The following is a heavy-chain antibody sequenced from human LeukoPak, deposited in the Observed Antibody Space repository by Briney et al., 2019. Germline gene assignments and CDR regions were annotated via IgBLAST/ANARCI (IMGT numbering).Heavy chain of an antibody. CDR2: LAYDASLV. CDR1: GFTFSIYV. Sequence: PGGSLRLSCVASGFTFSIYVMHWVRQAPGKGLEWVAYLAYDASLVDYTNSVKGRFTISRDNSKNTLFLQMNSLRPEDTAVYYCAKKGGSWNYFDSWGQGTLVTVSS. CDR3: AKKGGSWNYFDS. J-gene: IGHJ4*02. D-gene: IGHD6-13*01. V-gene: IGHV3-30*02.